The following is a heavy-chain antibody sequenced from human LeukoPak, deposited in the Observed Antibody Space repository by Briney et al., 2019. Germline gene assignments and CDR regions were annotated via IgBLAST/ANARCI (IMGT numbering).Heavy chain of an antibody. CDR1: GGSFSGYY. Sequence: SETLSLTCAVYGGSFSGYYWSWIRQPPGKGLEWIGEINHSGSTNYNPSLKSRVTISVDTSKNQFSLKLSSVTAADTAVYYCARRYCSSTSCYSAPLYYYYYMDVWGKGTTVTVSS. V-gene: IGHV4-34*01. J-gene: IGHJ6*03. CDR2: INHSGST. D-gene: IGHD2-2*01. CDR3: ARRYCSSTSCYSAPLYYYYYMDV.